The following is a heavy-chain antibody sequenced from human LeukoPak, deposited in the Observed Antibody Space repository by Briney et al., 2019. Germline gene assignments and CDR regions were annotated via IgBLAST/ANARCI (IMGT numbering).Heavy chain of an antibody. CDR1: GFTFDGHG. CDR3: SKDISGDYFFDY. Sequence: GGSLRLSCAASGFTFDGHGMHWVRQAPGKGLEWVAGISWNSGSIGYADSVKGRFTISRDNAKNSLYLQMNSLRAEDTALYYCSKDISGDYFFDYWGQGTLVTVSS. D-gene: IGHD2-21*01. J-gene: IGHJ4*02. V-gene: IGHV3-9*01. CDR2: ISWNSGSI.